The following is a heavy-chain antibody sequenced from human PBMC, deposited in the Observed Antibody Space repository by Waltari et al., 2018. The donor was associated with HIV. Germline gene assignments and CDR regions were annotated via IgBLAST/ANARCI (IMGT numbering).Heavy chain of an antibody. J-gene: IGHJ4*02. CDR2: IYSGGST. CDR3: ASSPSSGTRNDY. D-gene: IGHD3-22*01. Sequence: EVQLVETGGGLIQPGWSLRLSCAASGFTVSSNYMSWVRQAPGKGLEWVSVIYSGGSTYYADSVKGRFTISRDNSKNTLYLQMNSLRAEDTAVYYCASSPSSGTRNDYWGQGTLVTVSS. V-gene: IGHV3-53*02. CDR1: GFTVSSNY.